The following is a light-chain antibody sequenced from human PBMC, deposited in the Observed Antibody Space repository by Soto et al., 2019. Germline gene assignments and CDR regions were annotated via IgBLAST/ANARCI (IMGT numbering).Light chain of an antibody. J-gene: IGKJ4*01. CDR1: QSVSSN. CDR3: QQYNVWPLT. Sequence: EIVMTQSPATLSVSPGERATLSCRASQSVSSNLAWYQQKPGQTPKLLIYVASTRATGIPARFSGSWSGTEFTLTISSLPSEDFAVYYCQQYNVWPLTFGGGTKVEFK. CDR2: VAS. V-gene: IGKV3-15*01.